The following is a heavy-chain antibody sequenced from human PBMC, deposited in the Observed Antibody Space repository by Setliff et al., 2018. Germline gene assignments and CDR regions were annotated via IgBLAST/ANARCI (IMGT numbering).Heavy chain of an antibody. CDR2: ISTYNGDT. D-gene: IGHD5-18*01. V-gene: IGHV1-18*01. CDR3: ARVDDGGYPDFYYYYGMDV. Sequence: ASVKVSCKASGYTFTSYGISWVRQAPGQGLEWMGWISTYNGDTDYAQKLQDRLTMTTDTSTSTVYMELRSLRSDDTAVYYCARVDDGGYPDFYYYYGMDVWGQGTTVTVSS. CDR1: GYTFTSYG. J-gene: IGHJ6*02.